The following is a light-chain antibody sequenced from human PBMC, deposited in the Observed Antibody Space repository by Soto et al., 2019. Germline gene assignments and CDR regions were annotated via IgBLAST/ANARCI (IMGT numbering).Light chain of an antibody. Sequence: DIQMSQSPSSLSASIGDRITITCRASQSISTYLNWYQQKPGKAPRLLIYGASTLQNGVPSRFSGSGSATDYTLTINSLQPEDFATYYCQQSFITPPLTFRGGTTVEMK. CDR3: QQSFITPPLT. V-gene: IGKV1-39*01. CDR2: GAS. J-gene: IGKJ4*01. CDR1: QSISTY.